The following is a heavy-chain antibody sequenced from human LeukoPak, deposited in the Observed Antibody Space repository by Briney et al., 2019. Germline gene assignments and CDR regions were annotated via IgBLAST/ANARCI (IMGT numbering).Heavy chain of an antibody. Sequence: KPSETLSLTCTVSGGSISSYYWSWIRQPPGKGLEWIGYIYYSGSTNYKPSLKSRVTISVDTSKNQFSLKLSSVTAADTAVYYCARGGYYGSGNDFRFDPWGQGTLVTVSS. CDR3: ARGGYYGSGNDFRFDP. V-gene: IGHV4-59*01. CDR1: GGSISSYY. CDR2: IYYSGST. J-gene: IGHJ5*02. D-gene: IGHD3-10*01.